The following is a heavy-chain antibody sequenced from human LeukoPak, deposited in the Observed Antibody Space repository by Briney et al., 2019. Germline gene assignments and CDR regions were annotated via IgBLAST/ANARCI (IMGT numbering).Heavy chain of an antibody. CDR2: MNPNSGNT. CDR3: ARAGAPVYYGSGSSPSDAFDI. V-gene: IGHV1-8*01. Sequence: ASVKVSCKASGYTFTSYDINWVRQATGQGLEWMGWMNPNSGNTGYAQKFQGRVTITRDTSASTAYMELSSLRSEDTAVYYCARAGAPVYYGSGSSPSDAFDIWGQGTMVTVSS. CDR1: GYTFTSYD. D-gene: IGHD3-10*01. J-gene: IGHJ3*02.